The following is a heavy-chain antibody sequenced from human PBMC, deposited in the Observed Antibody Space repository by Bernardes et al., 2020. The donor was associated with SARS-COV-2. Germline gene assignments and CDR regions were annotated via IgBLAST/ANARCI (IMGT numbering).Heavy chain of an antibody. CDR2: ISWNSGSI. J-gene: IGHJ4*02. CDR3: TKDMAGTTGALDY. V-gene: IGHV3-9*01. Sequence: GGSLRLSCAASGFTFDDYGMHWVRQAPGKGLEWVSGISWNSGSIGYADSVKGRFTLSRDNTKNSLYLQMNSLRAEDTALYYCTKDMAGTTGALDYWGQGTLVTVSS. D-gene: IGHD1-7*01. CDR1: GFTFDDYG.